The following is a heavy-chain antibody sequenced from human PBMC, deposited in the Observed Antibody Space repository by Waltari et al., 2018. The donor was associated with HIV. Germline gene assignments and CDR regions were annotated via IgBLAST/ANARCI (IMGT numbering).Heavy chain of an antibody. D-gene: IGHD2-15*01. CDR3: AKNPLSGEGYFDY. J-gene: IGHJ4*02. Sequence: QVQLVESGGGVVQPGRSLRLSCAASGFTFSSYAMHWVRQAPGKGLEWVAVIWYDGSNTYYADSVKGRFTISRDNSKNTLYLQMSSLGAEDTAMYYCAKNPLSGEGYFDYWGQGTLVTVSS. V-gene: IGHV3-30*18. CDR2: IWYDGSNT. CDR1: GFTFSSYA.